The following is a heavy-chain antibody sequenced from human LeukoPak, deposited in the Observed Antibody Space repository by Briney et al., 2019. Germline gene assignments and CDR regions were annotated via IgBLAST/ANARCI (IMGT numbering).Heavy chain of an antibody. V-gene: IGHV4-59*01. Sequence: SETLSLTCTVSGGSISSYYWSWIRQTPGKGLEWIGYIYYSGSTNYNPSLKSRVTISVDTSKNQFSLKLSSVTAADTAVYYCARGSVVPAAIFGYWGQGTLVTVSS. D-gene: IGHD2-2*01. CDR3: ARGSVVPAAIFGY. J-gene: IGHJ4*02. CDR1: GGSISSYY. CDR2: IYYSGST.